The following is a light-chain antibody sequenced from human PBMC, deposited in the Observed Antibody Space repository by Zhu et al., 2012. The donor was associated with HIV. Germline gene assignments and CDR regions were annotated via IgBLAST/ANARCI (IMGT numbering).Light chain of an antibody. J-gene: IGKJ4*01. CDR1: QGISNY. V-gene: IGKV1-9*01. CDR3: QHLTIYPT. CDR2: AAS. Sequence: DIQLTQSPSFLSVSVGDRVTISCRASQGISNYLAWYHQKPGKAPKLLIYAASILQSGVPSRFSGSGSGTEFTLTISSLQPEDFATYYCQHLTIYPTFGGGSKVEMK.